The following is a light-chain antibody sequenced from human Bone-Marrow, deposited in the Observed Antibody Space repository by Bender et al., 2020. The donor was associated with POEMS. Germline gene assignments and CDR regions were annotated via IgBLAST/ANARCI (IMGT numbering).Light chain of an antibody. CDR3: CSHAGRRTFV. CDR1: SDDVGRHNL. Sequence: QSALTQPASVSGSPGQSITISCTGTSDDVGRHNLVSWYQQHPGKAPKLMIYEGSKRPSGVSPRFSGSKSGNTASLTISGLQAEDEADYYCCSHAGRRTFVFGTGTLVTVL. J-gene: IGLJ1*01. V-gene: IGLV2-23*01. CDR2: EGS.